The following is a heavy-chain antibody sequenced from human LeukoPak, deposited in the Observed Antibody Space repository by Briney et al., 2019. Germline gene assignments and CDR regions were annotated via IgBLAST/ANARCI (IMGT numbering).Heavy chain of an antibody. J-gene: IGHJ4*02. Sequence: SLKVSCKPSRGTSSLYAISWLRPARPQGMDWMGVRVSIFGTTNIAEKFQATVRTTADESTSQAYMEMTSLTSEYTAVYYCARCVVGSGGYYLFDYWGQGTLVTVSS. CDR3: ARCVVGSGGYYLFDY. V-gene: IGHV1-69*13. CDR1: RGTSSLYA. CDR2: RVSIFGTT. D-gene: IGHD3-10*01.